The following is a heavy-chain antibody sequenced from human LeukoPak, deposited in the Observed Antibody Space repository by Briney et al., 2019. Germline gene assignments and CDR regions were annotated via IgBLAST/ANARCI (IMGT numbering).Heavy chain of an antibody. Sequence: GGSLRLSCAASGFTVSDNYMTWVRLAPGKGLEWVSLISAANIAYYADSVKGRFTISRDNAKNTLYLQMNNLRAEDTALYYCARAGKWTSYYYYYGLDVWGQGTTVTVSS. CDR3: ARAGKWTSYYYYYGLDV. CDR1: GFTVSDNY. D-gene: IGHD1-26*01. V-gene: IGHV3-53*01. CDR2: ISAANIA. J-gene: IGHJ6*02.